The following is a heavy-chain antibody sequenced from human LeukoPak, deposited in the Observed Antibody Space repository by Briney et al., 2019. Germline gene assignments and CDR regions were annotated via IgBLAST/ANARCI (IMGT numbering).Heavy chain of an antibody. V-gene: IGHV1-8*03. D-gene: IGHD3-10*01. Sequence: GASVKVSCKASGYTFTSYDINWVRQATGQGLEWMGWMNPNSGNTGYAQKFQGRVTITRNTSISTAYMELSSLRSEDTAVYYCARVSGSRNPHSNYYYYYMDVWGEGTTVVVSS. CDR1: GYTFTSYD. CDR3: ARVSGSRNPHSNYYYYYMDV. CDR2: MNPNSGNT. J-gene: IGHJ6*03.